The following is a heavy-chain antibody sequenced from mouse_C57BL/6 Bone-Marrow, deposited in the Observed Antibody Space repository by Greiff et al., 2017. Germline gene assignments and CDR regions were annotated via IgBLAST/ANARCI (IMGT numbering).Heavy chain of an antibody. D-gene: IGHD2-4*01. CDR3: ARRSIYYDYDGAWFAY. CDR2: INPSNGGT. Sequence: QVQLQQPGTELVKPGASVKLSCKASGYTFTSYWMHWVKQRPGQGLEWIGNINPSNGGTNYNEKFKSKATLTVAKSSSTAYMQLSSLTSEDSAVYYCARRSIYYDYDGAWFAYWGQGTLVTVSA. V-gene: IGHV1-53*01. CDR1: GYTFTSYW. J-gene: IGHJ3*01.